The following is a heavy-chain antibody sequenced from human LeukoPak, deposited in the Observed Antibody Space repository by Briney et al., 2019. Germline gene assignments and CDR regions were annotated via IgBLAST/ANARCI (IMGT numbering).Heavy chain of an antibody. CDR1: GFTFSSYA. J-gene: IGHJ6*02. CDR2: ISGSGGST. D-gene: IGHD3-22*01. CDR3: ARDTYYYNSSAFYHYYYGMDV. Sequence: EGSLRLSCAASGFTFSSYAMSWVRQAPGKGLEWVSAISGSGGSTYYADSVKGRFTISRDNAKNSLYLQMNSLRAEDTAVYYCARDTYYYNSSAFYHYYYGMDVWGQGTTVTVSS. V-gene: IGHV3-23*01.